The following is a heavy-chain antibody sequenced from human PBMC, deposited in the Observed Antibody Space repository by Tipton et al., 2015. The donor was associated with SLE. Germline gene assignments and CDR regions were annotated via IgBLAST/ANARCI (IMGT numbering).Heavy chain of an antibody. CDR3: ARGGRGIYYLDY. J-gene: IGHJ4*02. CDR1: NGSINGQY. D-gene: IGHD3-3*02. CDR2: IYYTGST. Sequence: TLSLTCSVSNGSINGQYWSWIRQFPGKRLEWIGYIYYTGSTSYNPSLENRVTMSVDMSKNQFSLSLTSVTSADTAVYYCARGGRGIYYLDYWGQGTLVTVSS. V-gene: IGHV4-59*11.